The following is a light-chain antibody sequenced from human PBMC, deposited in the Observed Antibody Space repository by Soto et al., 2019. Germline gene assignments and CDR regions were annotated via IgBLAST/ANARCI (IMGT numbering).Light chain of an antibody. CDR3: QSYDSSFKVV. Sequence: QSVLTQPPSASGTPGQRVTLSCSGSSSNIGYNAVNWYQQLPGKAPKLLMHGNSQRPSGVPDRFSGSKSGTSASLAISGLRTEDEADYYCQSYDSSFKVVFGGGTKLTVL. V-gene: IGLV1-44*01. J-gene: IGLJ2*01. CDR2: GNS. CDR1: SSNIGYNA.